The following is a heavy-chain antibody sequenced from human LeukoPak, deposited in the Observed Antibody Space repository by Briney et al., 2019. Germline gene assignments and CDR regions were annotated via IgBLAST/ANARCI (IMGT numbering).Heavy chain of an antibody. CDR3: ARGTDGRRYFDL. CDR1: GGSISTYY. Sequence: KPSETLSLTCTVSGGSISTYYWNWIRQPPGKGLEWIGYIHYSGSTNYNPSLKSRVTISLDTSKNQFSLRLTSVTAADTAVYYCARGTDGRRYFDLWGRGTLLTVSS. J-gene: IGHJ2*01. CDR2: IHYSGST. V-gene: IGHV4-59*01. D-gene: IGHD5-24*01.